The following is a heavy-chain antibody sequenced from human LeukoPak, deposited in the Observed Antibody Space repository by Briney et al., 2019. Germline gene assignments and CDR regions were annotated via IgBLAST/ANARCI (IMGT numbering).Heavy chain of an antibody. Sequence: PGGSLRLSCVASGFSSSAHTKNWVRQAPGKGLEWVSSIDSSSTYIYYADSMKGRFSISRDNAKNSLYLQMSSLRVEDTAVYYCAREGQGAWFWFDLWGQGTLVTVSS. D-gene: IGHD6-19*01. V-gene: IGHV3-21*01. CDR1: GFSSSAHT. CDR2: IDSSSTYI. J-gene: IGHJ5*02. CDR3: AREGQGAWFWFDL.